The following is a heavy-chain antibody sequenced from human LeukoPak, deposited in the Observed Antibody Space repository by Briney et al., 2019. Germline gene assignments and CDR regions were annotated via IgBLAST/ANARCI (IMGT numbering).Heavy chain of an antibody. CDR2: INTYGSST. V-gene: IGHV3-74*01. J-gene: IGHJ4*02. D-gene: IGHD2-2*01. CDR3: ARDLRYSSCTSCYDPNFDY. Sequence: QPGGSLRLSCAASGLTFSNYWMHWVRQAPGRGLVWVSRINTYGSSTIYADSVKGRFTISRDNAENTLYLQMNSLRAEDTAVYYCARDLRYSSCTSCYDPNFDYCGQGTLVTVSS. CDR1: GLTFSNYW.